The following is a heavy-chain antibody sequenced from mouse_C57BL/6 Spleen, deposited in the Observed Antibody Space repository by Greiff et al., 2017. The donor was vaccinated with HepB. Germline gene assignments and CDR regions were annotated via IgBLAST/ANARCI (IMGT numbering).Heavy chain of an antibody. D-gene: IGHD1-1*01. CDR1: GYTFTSYT. V-gene: IGHV1-4*01. Sequence: VQLVESGAELARPGASVKMSCKASGYTFTSYTMHWVKQRPGQGLEWIGYINPSSGYTKYNQKFKDKATLTADKSSSTAYMQLSSLTSEDSAVYYCASSYGSSSDYWGQGTTLTVSS. CDR3: ASSYGSSSDY. CDR2: INPSSGYT. J-gene: IGHJ2*01.